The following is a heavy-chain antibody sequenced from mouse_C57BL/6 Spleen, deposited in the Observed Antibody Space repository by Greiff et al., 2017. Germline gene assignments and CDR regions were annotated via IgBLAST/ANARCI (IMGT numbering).Heavy chain of an antibody. CDR1: GFTFSSYT. CDR3: ARRIYYGNEDYFDY. D-gene: IGHD2-1*01. CDR2: ISGGGGNT. V-gene: IGHV5-9*01. J-gene: IGHJ2*01. Sequence: EVQVVESGGGLVKPGGSLKLSCAASGFTFSSYTMSWVRQTPEKRLEWVATISGGGGNTYYPDSVKGRFTISRDNAKNTLYLQMSSLRSEDTALYYCARRIYYGNEDYFDYWGQGTTLTVSS.